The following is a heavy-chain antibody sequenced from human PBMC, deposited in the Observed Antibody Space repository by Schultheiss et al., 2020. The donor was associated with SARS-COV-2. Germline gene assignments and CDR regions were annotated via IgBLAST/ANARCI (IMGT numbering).Heavy chain of an antibody. Sequence: SETLSLTCAVYGGSFSGYYWSWIRQPPGKGLEWIGYIYYSGSTYYNPSLKSRVTISVDTSKNQFSLKLSSVTAADTAVYYCARYYDSSGEVWGQGTTVTVSS. D-gene: IGHD3-22*01. V-gene: IGHV4-34*01. CDR2: IYYSGST. CDR3: ARYYDSSGEV. CDR1: GGSFSGYY. J-gene: IGHJ6*02.